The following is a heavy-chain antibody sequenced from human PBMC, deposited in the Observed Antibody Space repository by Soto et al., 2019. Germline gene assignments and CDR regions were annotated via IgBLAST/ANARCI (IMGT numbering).Heavy chain of an antibody. CDR1: GFTFGDYA. CDR3: TREYYYGLGSSLRFDP. V-gene: IGHV3-49*03. D-gene: IGHD3-10*01. J-gene: IGHJ5*02. CDR2: IRSKAYGGTT. Sequence: PGGSLRLSCTASGFTFGDYAMSWFRQAPGKGLEWVGFIRSKAYGGTTEYAASVKGRFTISRDDSKSIAYLQMNSLKTEDTAVYYCTREYYYGLGSSLRFDPWGQGTLVTVSS.